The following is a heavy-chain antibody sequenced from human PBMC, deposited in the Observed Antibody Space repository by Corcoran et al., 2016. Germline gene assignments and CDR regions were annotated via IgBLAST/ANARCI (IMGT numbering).Heavy chain of an antibody. CDR1: GGSISSSSYY. CDR3: PRVDSNPYYYDSSGYSGGAFDI. J-gene: IGHJ3*02. D-gene: IGHD3-22*01. CDR2: IYYSGST. Sequence: QLQLQESGPGLVKPSETLSLTCTVSGGSISSSSYYWGWIRQPPGKGLEWIGSIYYSGSTYYNPSLKSRVTISVDTSKNQFSLKLSSVTAADTAMYYCPRVDSNPYYYDSSGYSGGAFDIWGQGTMVTVSS. V-gene: IGHV4-39*07.